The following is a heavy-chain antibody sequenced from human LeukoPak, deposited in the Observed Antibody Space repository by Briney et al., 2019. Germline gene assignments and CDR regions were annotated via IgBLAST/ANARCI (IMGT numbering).Heavy chain of an antibody. J-gene: IGHJ4*02. CDR1: GYTFTSYA. CDR2: INAGNGNT. CDR3: ARDQEGFDY. Sequence: ASVKVSCKASGYTFTSYAMHWVRQAPGQRLEWMGWINAGNGNTKYSQKFQGRVTVTRDTSTSTAHMELSGLRSEDTAVYYCARDQEGFDYWGQGTLVTVSS. V-gene: IGHV1-3*01.